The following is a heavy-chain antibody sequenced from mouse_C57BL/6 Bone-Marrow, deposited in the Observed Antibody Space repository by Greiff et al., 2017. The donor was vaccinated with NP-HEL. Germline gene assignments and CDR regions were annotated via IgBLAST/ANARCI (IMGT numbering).Heavy chain of an antibody. J-gene: IGHJ2*01. Sequence: QVQLKQPGAELVKPGASVKLSCKASGYTFTSYWMHWVKQRPGQGLEWIGMIHPNSGSTNYNEKFKSKATLTVDKSSSTAYMQLSSLTSEDSAVYYCARWTLGYFDYWGQGTTLTVSS. D-gene: IGHD4-1*01. CDR1: GYTFTSYW. CDR3: ARWTLGYFDY. CDR2: IHPNSGST. V-gene: IGHV1-64*01.